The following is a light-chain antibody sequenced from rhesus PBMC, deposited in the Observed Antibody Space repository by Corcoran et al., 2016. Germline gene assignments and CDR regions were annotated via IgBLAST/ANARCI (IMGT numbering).Light chain of an antibody. CDR2: GAS. CDR1: QSLSNF. CDR3: QQGYSYPWT. V-gene: IGKV1S9*01. J-gene: IGKJ1*01. Sequence: DIQMTQSPSSLSASVGDRVTIACQASQSLSNFLSWYQQKAGKTPKLLVYGASRLQSGIPSRFSGRGAGTDFTLTISSLQPEDFATYYCQQGYSYPWTFGQGTRVEIK.